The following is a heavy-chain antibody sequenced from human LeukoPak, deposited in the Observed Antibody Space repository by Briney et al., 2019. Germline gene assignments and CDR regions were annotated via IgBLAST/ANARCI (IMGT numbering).Heavy chain of an antibody. Sequence: ASVKVSCKVSGYTLTELSMHLVRQAPGKGLEWMGGFDPEDGETIYAQKFQGRVTMTEDTSTDTAYMELSSLRYEDTAAYYCATAPPDFDYWGQGTLVTVSS. CDR1: GYTLTELS. V-gene: IGHV1-24*01. J-gene: IGHJ4*02. CDR3: ATAPPDFDY. CDR2: FDPEDGET.